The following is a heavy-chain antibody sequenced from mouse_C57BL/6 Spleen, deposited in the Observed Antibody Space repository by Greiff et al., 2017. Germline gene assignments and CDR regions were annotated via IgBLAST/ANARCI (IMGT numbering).Heavy chain of an antibody. J-gene: IGHJ2*01. Sequence: LQQSGASVKISCKASGYAFSSYWMNWVKQRPGKGLEWIGQIYPGDGDTNYNGKFKGNATLTADKSSSTAYMQLSSLTSEDSAVYFCAREGYGNYDFDYGGQGTTLTVSS. CDR3: AREGYGNYDFDY. V-gene: IGHV1-80*01. CDR1: GYAFSSYW. D-gene: IGHD2-10*02. CDR2: IYPGDGDT.